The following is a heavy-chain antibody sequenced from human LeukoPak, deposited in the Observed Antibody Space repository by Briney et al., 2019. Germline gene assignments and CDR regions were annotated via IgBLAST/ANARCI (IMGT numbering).Heavy chain of an antibody. CDR2: IYSGGST. Sequence: GGSLRLSCAASGFTVSSNYMSWVRQAPGKGLEWVSVIYSGGSTYYADSVKGRFTISRDNAKNSLYLQMNSLRAEDTAVYYCARNPYSASWFDHWGQGTLVTVSS. V-gene: IGHV3-66*01. CDR1: GFTVSSNY. CDR3: ARNPYSASWFDH. J-gene: IGHJ5*02. D-gene: IGHD5-12*01.